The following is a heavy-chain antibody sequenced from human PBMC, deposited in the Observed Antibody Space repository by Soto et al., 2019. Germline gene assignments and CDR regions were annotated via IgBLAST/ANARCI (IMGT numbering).Heavy chain of an antibody. CDR1: GFPFDDHA. J-gene: IGHJ4*02. CDR2: ISWKSDVK. V-gene: IGHV3-9*01. Sequence: EVEFVESGGGLVQPGRSLRLSCAASGFPFDDHAMHWVRQVPGKGLEWVSGISWKSDVKGYADSVKGRFTISRDNAKNSLFLQMNSLRTEDTALYYCARDPFRTVTTFDHWGQGTLVTVSS. D-gene: IGHD4-17*01. CDR3: ARDPFRTVTTFDH.